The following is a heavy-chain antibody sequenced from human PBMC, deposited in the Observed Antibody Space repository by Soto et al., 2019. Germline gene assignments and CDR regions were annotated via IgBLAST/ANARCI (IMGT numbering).Heavy chain of an antibody. Sequence: PGGSLRLSCAASGFTFSSYSMNWVRQAPGKGLEWVSYISSSSSTIYYADSVKGRFTISRDNAKNSLYLQMNSLRAEDTAVYYCARDISSSGWLDAFDISGQGTMVTVSS. CDR3: ARDISSSGWLDAFDI. CDR2: ISSSSSTI. J-gene: IGHJ3*02. D-gene: IGHD6-19*01. CDR1: GFTFSSYS. V-gene: IGHV3-48*01.